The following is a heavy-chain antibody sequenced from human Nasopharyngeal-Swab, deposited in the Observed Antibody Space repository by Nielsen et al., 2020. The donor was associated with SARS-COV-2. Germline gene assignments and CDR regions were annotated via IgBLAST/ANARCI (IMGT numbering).Heavy chain of an antibody. CDR3: ARKSSPFSASVH. CDR2: VKQDGTEK. CDR1: GFTFSNYW. Sequence: GGSLRLSCAASGFTFSNYWMTWVRQAPGKGLEWVANVKQDGTEKYYVDSVKGRFTISRDNAKNSLYLQMNSLRVEDTAVYYCARKSSPFSASVHWGQGSWSPSPQ. J-gene: IGHJ1*01. V-gene: IGHV3-7*01. D-gene: IGHD5/OR15-5a*01.